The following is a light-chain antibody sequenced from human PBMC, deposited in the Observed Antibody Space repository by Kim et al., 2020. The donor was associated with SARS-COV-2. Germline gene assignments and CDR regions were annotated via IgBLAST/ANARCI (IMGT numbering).Light chain of an antibody. CDR3: QQYDNLLT. V-gene: IGKV1-33*01. CDR2: DAS. Sequence: DIQMTQSPSSLSASVGDRVTITCQASQDISNYLNWYQQKPGKAPKLLIYDASNLETGVPSRFSGSGSGTDFTFTISSLQPEVIATYYCQQYDNLLTFGGGTKLEI. CDR1: QDISNY. J-gene: IGKJ4*01.